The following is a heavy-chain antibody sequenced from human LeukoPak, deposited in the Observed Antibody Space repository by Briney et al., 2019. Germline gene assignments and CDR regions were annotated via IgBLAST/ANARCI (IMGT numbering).Heavy chain of an antibody. J-gene: IGHJ4*02. CDR1: GFTFSSYS. CDR3: ARMVHAYYGSGSYLDY. D-gene: IGHD3-10*01. V-gene: IGHV3-21*01. Sequence: PGGSLRLSCAASGFTFSSYSMNWVRQAPGKGLEWVSSISSSSSYIYYADSVKGRFTISRDNAKNSLYLQMNSLRAEDTAVYYCARMVHAYYGSGSYLDYWGQGTLVTVSS. CDR2: ISSSSSYI.